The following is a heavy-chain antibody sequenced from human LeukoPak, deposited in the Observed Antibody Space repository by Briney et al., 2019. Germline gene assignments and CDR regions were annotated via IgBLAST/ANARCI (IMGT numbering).Heavy chain of an antibody. CDR3: ARDQTYYVSSGNYYVTYLQH. CDR1: GASISSSY. V-gene: IGHV4-4*07. D-gene: IGHD3-22*01. Sequence: SETLSLTCTVSGASISSSYCTWIRQSAGEGLEWIGRMSSGGSTTYNPSFKDRVTMSLDTSKRQFSLNLSSVTAADTAVYYCARDQTYYVSSGNYYVTYLQHWGQGILVTVSS. CDR2: MSSGGST. J-gene: IGHJ1*01.